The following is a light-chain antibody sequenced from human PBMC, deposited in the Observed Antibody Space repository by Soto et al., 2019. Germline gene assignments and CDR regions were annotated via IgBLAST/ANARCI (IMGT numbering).Light chain of an antibody. Sequence: EIVLTQSPGTLSLSPGERATLSCRASQSVTSNFLAWYQQKSGQAPRLLTYGTSSRATGIPDRFSGSGSGTDFTLTISRLEPKDFAVYYCQQYGSSPWTFGQGTKVEIK. V-gene: IGKV3-20*01. CDR1: QSVTSNF. CDR3: QQYGSSPWT. CDR2: GTS. J-gene: IGKJ1*01.